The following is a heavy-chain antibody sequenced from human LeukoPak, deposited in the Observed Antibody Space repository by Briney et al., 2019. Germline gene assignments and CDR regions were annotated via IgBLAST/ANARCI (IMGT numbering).Heavy chain of an antibody. Sequence: FVKGRFTISRDDAKNSLYLQMNSLRDEDTAVYYCERDRDYAFDSWGQGTLVTVSS. J-gene: IGHJ4*02. CDR3: ERDRDYAFDS. V-gene: IGHV3-48*02. D-gene: IGHD4-17*01.